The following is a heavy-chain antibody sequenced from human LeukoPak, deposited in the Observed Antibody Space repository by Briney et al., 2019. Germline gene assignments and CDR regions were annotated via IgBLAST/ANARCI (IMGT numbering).Heavy chain of an antibody. CDR2: IYYSGST. Sequence: SETLSLTCTVSGGSISSSSYYWGWIRQPPGKGLEWIGSIYYSGSTYYNPSLKSRVTISVDTSKNQFSLKLSSVTAADTAVYYCARDHCSSTSCYRPTKNWFDPWGQGTLVTVSS. CDR1: GGSISSSSYY. CDR3: ARDHCSSTSCYRPTKNWFDP. V-gene: IGHV4-39*02. J-gene: IGHJ5*02. D-gene: IGHD2-2*01.